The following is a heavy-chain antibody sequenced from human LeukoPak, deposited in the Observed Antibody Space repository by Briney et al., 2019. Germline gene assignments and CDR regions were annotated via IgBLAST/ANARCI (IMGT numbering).Heavy chain of an antibody. J-gene: IGHJ4*02. CDR3: VRGWDYDSGGRPTAYVY. D-gene: IGHD3-22*01. V-gene: IGHV1-69*13. Sequence: SAKVSCKASGYTFTSYDINWVRQAPGQGLEWMGGIIPIFGTANYAQKFQGKVTITADESTSTAYMELSSLRSEDTAVYYCVRGWDYDSGGRPTAYVYWGQGTLVTVSS. CDR1: GYTFTSYD. CDR2: IIPIFGTA.